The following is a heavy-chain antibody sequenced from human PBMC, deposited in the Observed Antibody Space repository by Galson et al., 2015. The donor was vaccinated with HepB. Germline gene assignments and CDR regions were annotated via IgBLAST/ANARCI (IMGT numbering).Heavy chain of an antibody. CDR2: INTDGRST. J-gene: IGHJ4*02. D-gene: IGHD4-17*01. Sequence: SLRLSCAASGFTFSTYWMHRVRQAPGKGLVWVSRINTDGRSTTYADSVKGRFIISRDNAKNTLYLQMNSLRAEDTAVYYCARVVYGDYKFDYWGQGTLVTVSS. CDR1: GFTFSTYW. V-gene: IGHV3-74*01. CDR3: ARVVYGDYKFDY.